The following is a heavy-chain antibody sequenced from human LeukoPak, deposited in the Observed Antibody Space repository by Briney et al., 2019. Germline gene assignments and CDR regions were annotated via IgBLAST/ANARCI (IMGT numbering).Heavy chain of an antibody. CDR1: GFTFSSYG. V-gene: IGHV3-30*18. CDR3: AKDSYSSSWSYFDY. CDR2: ISYDGSNK. J-gene: IGHJ4*02. Sequence: PGRSLRLSCAASGFTFSSYGMHWVRQAPGKGLEWVAVISYDGSNKYYADSVKGRFTISRDNSKNTLYLQMNSLRAEDTAVYYCAKDSYSSSWSYFDYWGQGTLVTVSS. D-gene: IGHD6-13*01.